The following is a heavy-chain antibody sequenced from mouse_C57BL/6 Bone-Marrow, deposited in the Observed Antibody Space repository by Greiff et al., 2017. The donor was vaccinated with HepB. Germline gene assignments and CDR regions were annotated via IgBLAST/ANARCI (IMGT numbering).Heavy chain of an antibody. V-gene: IGHV14-4*01. D-gene: IGHD1-1*01. J-gene: IGHJ3*01. CDR1: GFNIKDDY. Sequence: EVQLQQSGAELVRPGASVKLSCTASGFNIKDDYMHWVKQRPEQGLEWIGWIDPENGDTEYASKFQGKATITADTSSNTAYLKLSSLTSEDTAVYYCTTTAYYGSSLFAYWGQGTLVTVSA. CDR2: IDPENGDT. CDR3: TTTAYYGSSLFAY.